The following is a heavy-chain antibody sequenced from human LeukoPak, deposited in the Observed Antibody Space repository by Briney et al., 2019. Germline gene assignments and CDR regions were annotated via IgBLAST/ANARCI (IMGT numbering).Heavy chain of an antibody. D-gene: IGHD1-26*01. CDR3: TTASVRGRLSSLFDP. CDR1: GFTFSSYA. V-gene: IGHV3-23*01. Sequence: GGSLRLSCAASGFTFSSYAMSWVRQAPGKGLEWVSAISGSGGSTYYAAPVKGRFTISRDDSKNTLYLQMNSLKTEDTAVYYCTTASVRGRLSSLFDPWGQGTLVTVSS. CDR2: ISGSGGST. J-gene: IGHJ5*02.